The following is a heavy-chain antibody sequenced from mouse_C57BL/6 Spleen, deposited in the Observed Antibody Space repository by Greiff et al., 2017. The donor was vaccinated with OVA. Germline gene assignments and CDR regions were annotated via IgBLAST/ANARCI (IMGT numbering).Heavy chain of an antibody. CDR2: IDPNSGGT. CDR3: ARGAWDGYFYYFDY. J-gene: IGHJ2*01. D-gene: IGHD2-3*01. Sequence: QVQLQQPGAELVKPGASVKLSCKASGYTFTSYWMHWVKQRPGRGLEWIGMIDPNSGGTNYNEKFKSKATLTVDKPSSTAYMQLSSLTSEDSAVYYCARGAWDGYFYYFDYWGQGTTLTVSS. V-gene: IGHV1-72*01. CDR1: GYTFTSYW.